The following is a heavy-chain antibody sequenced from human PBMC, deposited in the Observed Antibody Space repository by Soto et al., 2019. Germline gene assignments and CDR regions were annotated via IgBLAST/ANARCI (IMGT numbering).Heavy chain of an antibody. D-gene: IGHD3-9*01. CDR3: ARALRPGPPFHWLSSPGDY. V-gene: IGHV1-2*04. CDR1: GYTFTGYY. J-gene: IGHJ4*02. Sequence: ASVKVSCKASGYTFTGYYMHWVRQAPGQGLVWMGWINPNSGGTNYAQKFQGWVTMTRDTSISTAYMELSRLRSDDTAVYYCARALRPGPPFHWLSSPGDYWVQGTLVTVSS. CDR2: INPNSGGT.